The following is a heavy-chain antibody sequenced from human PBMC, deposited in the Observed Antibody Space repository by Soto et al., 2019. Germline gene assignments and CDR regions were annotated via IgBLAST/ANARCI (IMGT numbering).Heavy chain of an antibody. Sequence: QVQLVESGGGVVQPGRSLSLSCAASGFTFSSYGMHWVRQAPGKGLEWVAVISYDGSNKYYADSVKGRFTISRDNSKNTLYLQLNSQRAEDTAVYYCAKDLLSHDFWSGYQWRDYYGMDVWGQGTTVTVSS. V-gene: IGHV3-30*18. D-gene: IGHD3-3*01. CDR2: ISYDGSNK. CDR3: AKDLLSHDFWSGYQWRDYYGMDV. CDR1: GFTFSSYG. J-gene: IGHJ6*02.